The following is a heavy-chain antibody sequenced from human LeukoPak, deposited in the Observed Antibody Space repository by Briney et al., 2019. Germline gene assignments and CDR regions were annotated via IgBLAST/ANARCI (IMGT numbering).Heavy chain of an antibody. CDR2: MNPNSGNT. CDR3: ARGRSWYYDSSEGY. V-gene: IGHV1-8*01. D-gene: IGHD3-22*01. J-gene: IGHJ4*02. Sequence: ASVKVSCKASGYTFTSYDINWVRQATGQGLAWMGWMNPNSGNTGYAQKFQGRVTMTRNTSISTAYMELSSLRSEDTAVYYCARGRSWYYDSSEGYWGQGTLVTVSS. CDR1: GYTFTSYD.